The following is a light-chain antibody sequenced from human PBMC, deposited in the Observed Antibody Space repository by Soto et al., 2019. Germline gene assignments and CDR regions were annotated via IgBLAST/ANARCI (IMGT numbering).Light chain of an antibody. V-gene: IGKV4-1*01. Sequence: DIVMTQSPDSLAVSLGERATINCKSSQSVLYSSNNKNYLAWYQQKPGQPPKLLIYWASTRESGXXDRFSGXXXXXXXXXXXXXXQAEDVAVYYCQQYYSTPLTFGGGTKVEIK. J-gene: IGKJ4*01. CDR3: QQYYSTPLT. CDR2: WAS. CDR1: QSVLYSSNNKNY.